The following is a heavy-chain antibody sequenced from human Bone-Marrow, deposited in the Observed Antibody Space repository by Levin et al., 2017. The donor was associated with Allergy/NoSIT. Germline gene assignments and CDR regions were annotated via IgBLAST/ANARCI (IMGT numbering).Heavy chain of an antibody. CDR3: VRHSGEEWPPDY. D-gene: IGHD3-16*01. V-gene: IGHV1-69*02. Sequence: SVKVSCKASGGILSTNTISWVRQAPGQGLEWMGRIIPILGIANYAQNFQGRVTITADKSTITVHMELSSLKSDDTAVYYCVRHSGEEWPPDYWGQGTLVTVSS. CDR2: IIPILGIA. CDR1: GGILSTNT. J-gene: IGHJ4*02.